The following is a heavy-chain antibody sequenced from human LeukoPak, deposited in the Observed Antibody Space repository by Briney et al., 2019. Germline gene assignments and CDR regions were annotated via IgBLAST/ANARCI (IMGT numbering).Heavy chain of an antibody. CDR1: GFTFSSYA. CDR2: ISYDGSNK. CDR3: ARDSYGMDV. V-gene: IGHV3-30-3*01. Sequence: PGRSLRLSCAASGFTFSSYAMHWVRQAPGKGLEWVAVISYDGSNKYYADSVEGRFTISRDNSKNTLFLQMNSLRTEDTAAYYCARDSYGMDVWGQGTTVTVSS. J-gene: IGHJ6*02.